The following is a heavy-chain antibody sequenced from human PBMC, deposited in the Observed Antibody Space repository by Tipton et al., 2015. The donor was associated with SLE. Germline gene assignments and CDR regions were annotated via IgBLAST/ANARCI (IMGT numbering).Heavy chain of an antibody. V-gene: IGHV4-39*07. CDR2: IYYSGST. CDR3: ARDMGPLVG. CDR1: GGSISSSSYY. J-gene: IGHJ4*02. D-gene: IGHD1-26*01. Sequence: TLSLTCTVSGGSISSSSYYWGWIRQPPGKGLEWIGSIYYSGSTYYNPSLKSRVTISVDTSKNQFSLKLSSVTAADTAVYYCARDMGPLVGWGQGTLVTVSS.